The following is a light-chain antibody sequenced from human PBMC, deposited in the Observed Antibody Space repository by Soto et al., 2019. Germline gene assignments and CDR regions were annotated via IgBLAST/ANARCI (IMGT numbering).Light chain of an antibody. J-gene: IGKJ4*01. CDR2: GAS. V-gene: IGKV3-15*01. Sequence: EIVLKQSPATLSLSPGERATLSCRASQSVSSYLAWYQQTPGQAPRLLIYGASTGDTSIPARFSGSGSGTEFTLPISRLQSEDFEIYSCQQYNNWPLTFGGGTKVDI. CDR1: QSVSSY. CDR3: QQYNNWPLT.